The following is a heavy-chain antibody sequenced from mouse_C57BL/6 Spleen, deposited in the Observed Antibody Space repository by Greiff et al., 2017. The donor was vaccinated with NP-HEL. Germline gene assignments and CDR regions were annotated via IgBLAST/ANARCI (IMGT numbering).Heavy chain of an antibody. D-gene: IGHD2-4*01. J-gene: IGHJ2*01. CDR3: ARRGNDCGGGGFDD. CDR1: GFSLTSYG. CDR2: IWSGGST. Sequence: QVQLQQSGPGLVQPSPSLSITCTVSGFSLTSYGVHWVRQSPGQGLEWLGVIWSGGSTAHYAAFITSLSISKDNSKSQVFFKMNSLQADDTAIYYCARRGNDCGGGGFDDWGQGTTLTVSS. V-gene: IGHV2-2*01.